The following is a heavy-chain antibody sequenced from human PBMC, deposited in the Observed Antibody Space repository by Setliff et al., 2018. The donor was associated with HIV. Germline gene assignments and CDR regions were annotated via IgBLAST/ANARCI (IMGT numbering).Heavy chain of an antibody. CDR3: AGVHLTSNAVYGVNSNWFDH. Sequence: PGGSLRLSCEASGFTFSDFWMHWVRQAPGKGLEWVASISPDGSRNYCVGSVTGRFTASRDNAKSSLYLQMNSLRAEDTAVYYCAGVHLTSNAVYGVNSNWFDHWGQGALVTVSS. CDR1: GFTFSDFW. D-gene: IGHD3-3*01. V-gene: IGHV3-7*03. CDR2: ISPDGSRN. J-gene: IGHJ5*02.